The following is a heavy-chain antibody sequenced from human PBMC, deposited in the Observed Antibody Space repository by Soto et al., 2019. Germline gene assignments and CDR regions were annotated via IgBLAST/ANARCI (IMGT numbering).Heavy chain of an antibody. CDR2: VYYRGRS. V-gene: IGHV4-39*01. D-gene: IGHD4-17*01. CDR3: VSQRTTVPTQAYFDY. Sequence: SETLSLTCTVSGGSVTNSSYYWGWIRQSPGKGLEWIGSVYYRGRSYSKSSVKSRVTISVDTSKNRFSLSLNSVTASDTAVYFCVSQRTTVPTQAYFDYWGPGALVTVSS. CDR1: GGSVTNSSYY. J-gene: IGHJ4*02.